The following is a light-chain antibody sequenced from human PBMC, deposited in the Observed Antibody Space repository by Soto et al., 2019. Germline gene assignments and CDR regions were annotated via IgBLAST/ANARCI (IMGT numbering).Light chain of an antibody. CDR1: QGVSRY. CDR2: AAS. J-gene: IGKJ5*01. CDR3: QQRSNWPPIT. V-gene: IGKV1-9*01. Sequence: IQFTQDPSSLSASMGDRFTITCLASQGVSRYLSWYQQKPWRAPILIISAASTLQSGVPAIFSGSGSGTDFTLTISSLEPEDFAVYYCQQRSNWPPITVGPGTRLEI.